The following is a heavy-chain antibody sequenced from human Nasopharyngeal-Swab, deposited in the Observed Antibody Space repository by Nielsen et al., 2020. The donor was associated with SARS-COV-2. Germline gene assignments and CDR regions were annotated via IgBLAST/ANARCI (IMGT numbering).Heavy chain of an antibody. CDR2: ISSTGTTI. D-gene: IGHD5-18*01. CDR3: AREMGYSYGWDY. Sequence: VRQAPGKGLEWISYISSTGTTIYYADSVKGRFTISRVNAKNSLFLQMNSLRAEDTALYYCAREMGYSYGWDYWGQGTQVTVSS. J-gene: IGHJ4*02. V-gene: IGHV3-48*03.